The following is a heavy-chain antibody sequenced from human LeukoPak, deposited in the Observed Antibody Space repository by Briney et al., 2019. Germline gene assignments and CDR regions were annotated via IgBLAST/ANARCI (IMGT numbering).Heavy chain of an antibody. CDR1: GGSISSSNW. Sequence: SETLSLTCAVSGGSISSSNWWSWVRQPPGKGLEWIGGIYHSGSTNYNPSLKSRVTISVDKSKNQFSLKLSSVTAADTAVYYCARGVAAAGTGFDYWGQGTLVTVSS. CDR3: ARGVAAAGTGFDY. CDR2: IYHSGST. J-gene: IGHJ4*02. V-gene: IGHV4-4*02. D-gene: IGHD6-13*01.